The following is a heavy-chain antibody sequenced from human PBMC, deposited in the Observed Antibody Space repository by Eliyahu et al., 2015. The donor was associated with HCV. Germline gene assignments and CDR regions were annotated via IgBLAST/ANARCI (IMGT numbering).Heavy chain of an antibody. CDR1: GGSISSGSYY. D-gene: IGHD2-2*03. V-gene: IGHV4-61*02. Sequence: QVQLQESGPGLVKPSQTLSLTCTVSGGSISSGSYYWSWIRQPAGKGLEWIGRIHTSGSTNYNPSLKSRVTISVDTSKNQFSLKLSSVTAADTAVYYCASGYCSSTSCYEYFDYWGQGTLVTVSS. J-gene: IGHJ4*02. CDR2: IHTSGST. CDR3: ASGYCSSTSCYEYFDY.